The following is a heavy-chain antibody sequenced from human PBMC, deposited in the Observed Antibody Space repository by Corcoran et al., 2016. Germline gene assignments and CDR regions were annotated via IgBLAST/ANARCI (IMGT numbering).Heavy chain of an antibody. CDR1: GFTFSSYS. V-gene: IGHV3-48*04. D-gene: IGHD5-12*01. CDR3: AGAAPYSGDASGY. Sequence: EVQLVESGGGLVQPGGSLRLSCAASGFTFSSYSMNWVRQAPGKGLEWVSDISSSSSTIYYADSVKGRFTISRDNAKNSLYLQMNSLIAEDTAVYYCAGAAPYSGDASGYWGQGTLVTVSS. J-gene: IGHJ4*02. CDR2: ISSSSSTI.